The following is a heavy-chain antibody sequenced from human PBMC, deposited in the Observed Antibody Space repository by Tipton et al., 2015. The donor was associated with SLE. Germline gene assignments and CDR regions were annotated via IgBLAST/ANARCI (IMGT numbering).Heavy chain of an antibody. D-gene: IGHD2-2*01. V-gene: IGHV4-59*01. J-gene: IGHJ4*02. CDR3: AIVSSTSCYALDY. Sequence: TLSLTCTVSGGSISSYYWSWIRQPPGKGLEWIGYIYYSGSTNYNPSLKGRVTITVDTSKNQFSLKLSSVTAADTAVYYCAIVSSTSCYALDYWGQGTLVTVSS. CDR1: GGSISSYY. CDR2: IYYSGST.